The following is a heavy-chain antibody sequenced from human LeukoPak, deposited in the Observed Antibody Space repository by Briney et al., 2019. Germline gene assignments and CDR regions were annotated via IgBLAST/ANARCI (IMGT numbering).Heavy chain of an antibody. D-gene: IGHD2-2*01. J-gene: IGHJ5*02. Sequence: GGSLRLSCAASGFTFSSYAMSWVRQAPGKGLEWVSGISGGGGSTYYGDSVKGRFTISRDNSKNTLYLQMNSLRAEDTAVYYCAKDLALYCSSTSCSGSWFDPWGQGTLVTVSS. V-gene: IGHV3-23*01. CDR2: ISGGGGST. CDR1: GFTFSSYA. CDR3: AKDLALYCSSTSCSGSWFDP.